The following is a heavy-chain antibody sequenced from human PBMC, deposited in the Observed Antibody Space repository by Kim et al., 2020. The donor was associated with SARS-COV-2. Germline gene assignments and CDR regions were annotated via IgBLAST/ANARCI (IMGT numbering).Heavy chain of an antibody. J-gene: IGHJ4*02. Sequence: PSIKSRVTISVDTSKHQFSLKLSSVPAADPAVYYCARDSFGAYYFDYWGQGTLVTVSS. V-gene: IGHV4-39*02. D-gene: IGHD2-15*01. CDR3: ARDSFGAYYFDY.